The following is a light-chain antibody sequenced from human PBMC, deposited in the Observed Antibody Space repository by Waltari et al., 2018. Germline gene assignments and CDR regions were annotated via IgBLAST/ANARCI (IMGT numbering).Light chain of an antibody. CDR1: QGIGSW. CDR2: DAS. Sequence: DIQMTQSPSSVSASVGDKVTITCRAGQGIGSWLVWYQQKPGRAPKLLIYDASSLQSGVPSRFSGSGSGTDFTLTISSLQPEDFGTYYCQQASSIPPTFGQGTRVEIK. CDR3: QQASSIPPT. J-gene: IGKJ1*01. V-gene: IGKV1-12*01.